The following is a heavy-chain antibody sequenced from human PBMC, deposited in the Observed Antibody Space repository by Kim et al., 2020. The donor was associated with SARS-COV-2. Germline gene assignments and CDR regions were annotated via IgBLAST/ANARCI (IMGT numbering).Heavy chain of an antibody. J-gene: IGHJ4*02. D-gene: IGHD1-26*01. CDR2: IKQDGSEK. CDR3: ARDGLRSGDYYFDY. CDR1: GFTFSSYW. Sequence: GGSLRLSCAASGFTFSSYWMSWVRQAPGKGLEWVANIKQDGSEKYYVDSVKGRFTISRDNAKNSLYLQMNSLRAEDTAVYYCARDGLRSGDYYFDYWGQGTLVTVSS. V-gene: IGHV3-7*01.